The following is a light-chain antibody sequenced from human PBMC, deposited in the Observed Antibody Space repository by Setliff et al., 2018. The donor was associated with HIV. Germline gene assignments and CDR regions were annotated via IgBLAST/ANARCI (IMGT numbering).Light chain of an antibody. CDR3: AAWHDSLTGYV. Sequence: QSVLTQSPSASGTPGQRVTISCSGSSSNIRTNTVHWYQHLPGTAPKLLIYNTNKRPSGVPDRFSGSKSGTSASLAISGLQSEDEADYYCAAWHDSLTGYVFGTGTKVTVL. J-gene: IGLJ1*01. V-gene: IGLV1-44*01. CDR1: SSNIRTNT. CDR2: NTN.